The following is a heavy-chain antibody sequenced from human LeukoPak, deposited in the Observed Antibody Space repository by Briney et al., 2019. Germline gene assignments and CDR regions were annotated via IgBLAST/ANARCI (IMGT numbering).Heavy chain of an antibody. J-gene: IGHJ4*02. Sequence: SVKVSCKASGGTFSSYAISWVRQAPGQVLEWMGGIIPIFGTANYAQKFQGRVTITADESTSTAYMELSSLRSEDTAVYYCARGTLVGATLGGNDYWGQGTLVTVSS. CDR1: GGTFSSYA. D-gene: IGHD1-26*01. V-gene: IGHV1-69*01. CDR2: IIPIFGTA. CDR3: ARGTLVGATLGGNDY.